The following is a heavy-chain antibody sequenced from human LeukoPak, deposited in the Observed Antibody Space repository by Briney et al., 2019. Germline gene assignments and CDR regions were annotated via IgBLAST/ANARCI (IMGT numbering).Heavy chain of an antibody. J-gene: IGHJ1*01. V-gene: IGHV1-2*06. CDR1: GYTFTSYD. CDR3: ARSRLVKVGATTGYFQH. CDR2: MNPNSGGT. Sequence: ASVKVSCKASGYTFTSYDIHWVRQATGQGLEWMGRMNPNSGGTNYAQKFQGRVTMTRDTSISTAYMELSRLRSDDTAVYYCARSRLVKVGATTGYFQHWGQGTLVTVSS. D-gene: IGHD1-26*01.